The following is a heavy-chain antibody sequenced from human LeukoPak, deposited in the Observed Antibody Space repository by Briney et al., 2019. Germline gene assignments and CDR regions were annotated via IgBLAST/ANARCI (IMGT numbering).Heavy chain of an antibody. V-gene: IGHV4-59*01. J-gene: IGHJ4*02. CDR3: AREADYSGSYAV. CDR2: MYYSGST. Sequence: PSETLSLTCTVSGGSISSYYWSWIRQPPGKGLEWIGYMYYSGSTNYNPSLKSRVTISVDTSKNQFSLKLSSVTAADTAVYYCAREADYSGSYAVWGQGTLVTVSS. D-gene: IGHD1-26*01. CDR1: GGSISSYY.